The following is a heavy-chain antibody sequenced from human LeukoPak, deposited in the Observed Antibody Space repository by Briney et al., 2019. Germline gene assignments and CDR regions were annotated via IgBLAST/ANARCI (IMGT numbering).Heavy chain of an antibody. CDR3: ARGGYSYGYGFDY. Sequence: PGGSLRLSCAVSGFTFSCYWTHWVRQAPGKGLVWVSRINSDGSITSYADSVKGRFTISRDNAKNTLYLQMNSLRAEDTAVYYCARGGYSYGYGFDYWGQGTLVTVSS. V-gene: IGHV3-74*01. J-gene: IGHJ4*02. CDR2: INSDGSIT. CDR1: GFTFSCYW. D-gene: IGHD5-18*01.